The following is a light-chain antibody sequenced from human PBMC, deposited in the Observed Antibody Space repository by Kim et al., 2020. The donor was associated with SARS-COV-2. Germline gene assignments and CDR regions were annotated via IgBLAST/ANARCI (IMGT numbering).Light chain of an antibody. J-gene: IGKJ1*01. CDR2: WAS. CDR1: QSVFYDSNNKNY. Sequence: DLVMTQSPESLAVSLCERATIKCKSSQSVFYDSNNKNYLAWNQQKPGQPPKLLISWASNRQAGVPDRFRGSGSGTDFTLTIAILQAEDVALYYSKRYYGTPRTFGQGTKVDIK. V-gene: IGKV4-1*01. CDR3: KRYYGTPRT.